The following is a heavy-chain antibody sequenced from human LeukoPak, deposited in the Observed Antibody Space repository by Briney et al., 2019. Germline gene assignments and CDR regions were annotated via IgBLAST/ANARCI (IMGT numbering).Heavy chain of an antibody. D-gene: IGHD3-10*01. V-gene: IGHV3-48*03. CDR1: GFTFSSYE. CDR2: ISSSGSTI. CDR3: VKVAKYYYGSETYYFFEH. J-gene: IGHJ4*02. Sequence: PGGSLRLSCAASGFTFSSYEMNWVRQAPGKGPEWVSYISSSGSTIYYADSVKGRFTISRDNAKNSLYLQMNSLRVEDTGIYYCVKVAKYYYGSETYYFFEHWGQGTPVTASS.